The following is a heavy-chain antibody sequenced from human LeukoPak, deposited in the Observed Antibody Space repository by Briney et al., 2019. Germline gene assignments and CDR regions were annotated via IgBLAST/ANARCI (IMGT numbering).Heavy chain of an antibody. CDR3: ARDRYYMDV. J-gene: IGHJ6*03. Sequence: KPSETLSLTCTFSGGSISSYYWSWIRQPPGKGLEWIGYIYYSGSTNYNPSLKSRVTISVGTSKSQFSLKLSSVTAADTAVYYCARDRYYMDVWGKGTTVTVSS. CDR2: IYYSGST. CDR1: GGSISSYY. V-gene: IGHV4-59*01.